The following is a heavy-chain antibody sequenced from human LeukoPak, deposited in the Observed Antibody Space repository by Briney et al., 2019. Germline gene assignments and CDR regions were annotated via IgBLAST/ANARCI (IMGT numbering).Heavy chain of an antibody. CDR3: AKAEYYDFWSGLDY. Sequence: PGRSLRLSCAASGFTFSSYAMHWVRQAPGKGLEWVAVISYDGSNKYYADSVKGRFTISRDNSKNTLYLQMNSLRAEDTAVYYCAKAEYYDFWSGLDYWGQGTLVTVSS. CDR1: GFTFSSYA. V-gene: IGHV3-30*04. D-gene: IGHD3-3*01. CDR2: ISYDGSNK. J-gene: IGHJ4*02.